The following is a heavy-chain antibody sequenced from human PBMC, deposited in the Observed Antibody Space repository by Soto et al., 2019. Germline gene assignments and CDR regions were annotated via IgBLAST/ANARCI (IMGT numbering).Heavy chain of an antibody. CDR2: IYYSGST. Sequence: SETLTLTCTVSGGSISSYYWSWIRQPPGKGLEWIGYIYYSGSTNYNPSLKSRVTISVDTSKNQFSLKLSSVTAADTAVYYCARDGLGYSSSSWFDPGGRGTLVTVSS. J-gene: IGHJ5*02. CDR3: ARDGLGYSSSSWFDP. CDR1: GGSISSYY. V-gene: IGHV4-59*01. D-gene: IGHD6-13*01.